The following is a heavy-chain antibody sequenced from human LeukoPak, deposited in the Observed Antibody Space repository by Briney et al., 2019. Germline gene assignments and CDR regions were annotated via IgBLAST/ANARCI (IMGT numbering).Heavy chain of an antibody. CDR3: AKTIPYWYFDL. Sequence: PGGSLRLSCAASGFTFSSYGMHWVRQAPGKGLEWVAVISYDGSNKYYADSVKGRFTISRDNSKNTLYLQMNSLRAEDTAIYYCAKTIPYWYFDLWGHGTLVTVSS. CDR1: GFTFSSYG. D-gene: IGHD5-24*01. CDR2: ISYDGSNK. V-gene: IGHV3-30*18. J-gene: IGHJ2*01.